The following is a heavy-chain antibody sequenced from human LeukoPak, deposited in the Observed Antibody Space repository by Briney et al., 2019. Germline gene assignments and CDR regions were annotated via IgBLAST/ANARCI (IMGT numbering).Heavy chain of an antibody. V-gene: IGHV3-30*02. D-gene: IGHD5-18*01. J-gene: IGHJ4*02. CDR2: IRYDGSNK. Sequence: SGGSLRLSCAASGFTFSHHGMHWVRQTPGKGLEWVAFIRYDGSNKYYADSVKGRFTISRDNAKNTLYLQMNSLRAEDTAVYYCARRAGGYSYGYDYWGQGTLVTVSS. CDR3: ARRAGGYSYGYDY. CDR1: GFTFSHHG.